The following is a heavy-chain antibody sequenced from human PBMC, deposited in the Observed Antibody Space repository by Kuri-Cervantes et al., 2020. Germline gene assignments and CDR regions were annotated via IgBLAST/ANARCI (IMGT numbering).Heavy chain of an antibody. Sequence: GSLRLSCTVSGVPINSDYWSWIRQPPGKGLEWIGNTYYSGSTNYNPSLKSRVTISVDTSKNQFSLKLSSVTAADTAVYYCARDRIGTVTGYYYYYMDVWGKGTTVTVSS. CDR1: GVPINSDY. D-gene: IGHD4-11*01. CDR2: TYYSGST. CDR3: ARDRIGTVTGYYYYYMDV. J-gene: IGHJ6*03. V-gene: IGHV4-59*01.